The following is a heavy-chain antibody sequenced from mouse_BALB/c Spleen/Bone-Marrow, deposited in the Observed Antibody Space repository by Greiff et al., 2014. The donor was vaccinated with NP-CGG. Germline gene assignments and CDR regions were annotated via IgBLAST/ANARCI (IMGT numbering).Heavy chain of an antibody. Sequence: QVQLQQPGAELVKPGASVKLSCKASGYTFTSYDINWVRQRPEQGLEWIGWVFPGDNSTKYNEKFKGKATLTTDKSSSTAYMQLSRLTSEDSAVYFCAHDGLLPGMDYWGQGTSVTVSS. CDR1: GYTFTSYD. J-gene: IGHJ4*01. CDR2: VFPGDNST. CDR3: AHDGLLPGMDY. D-gene: IGHD2-3*01. V-gene: IGHV1S56*01.